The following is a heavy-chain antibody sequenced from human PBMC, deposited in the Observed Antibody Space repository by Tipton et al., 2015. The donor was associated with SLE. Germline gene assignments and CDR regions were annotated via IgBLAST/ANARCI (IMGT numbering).Heavy chain of an antibody. J-gene: IGHJ5*02. V-gene: IGHV4-61*02. Sequence: TLSLTCTVSGGSISSGFYYWSWIWQPAGKGLEWIGRIYVSGSTNYNPSLKSRVTMSVDVSKNQFSLKLSSVTAADTAVYYCARDLRAIGDRFDPWGQGALVTVSS. CDR1: GGSISSGFYY. CDR3: ARDLRAIGDRFDP. D-gene: IGHD3-16*01. CDR2: IYVSGST.